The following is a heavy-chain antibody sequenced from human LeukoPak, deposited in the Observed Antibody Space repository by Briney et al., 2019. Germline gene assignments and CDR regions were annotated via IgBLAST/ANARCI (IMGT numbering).Heavy chain of an antibody. Sequence: PGGSLRLSCAASGFTFSSYGMSWVRQAPGKGLEWVANINQDGGKKYYVDSVRGRFAISRDNAENSVYLQMNSLRAEDTALYYCARGGAPDNWGQGTLVTVSS. V-gene: IGHV3-7*01. J-gene: IGHJ4*02. CDR2: INQDGGKK. CDR1: GFTFSSYG. D-gene: IGHD1-26*01. CDR3: ARGGAPDN.